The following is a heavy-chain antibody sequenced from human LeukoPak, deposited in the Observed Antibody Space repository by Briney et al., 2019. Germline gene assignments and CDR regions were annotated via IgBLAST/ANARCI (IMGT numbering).Heavy chain of an antibody. CDR3: ATGGGYPDY. CDR1: GFTFRSHW. J-gene: IGHJ4*01. CDR2: IKQDGSEK. Sequence: PGGSLRLSCAASGFTFRSHWMCWVSQAPGRGLEWVANIKQDGSEKYYVDSVKGRFTISRDNAESSLYLKMNSLRVEDTAVYYCATGGGYPDYWGHGTLVTVSS. V-gene: IGHV3-7*03. D-gene: IGHD6-25*01.